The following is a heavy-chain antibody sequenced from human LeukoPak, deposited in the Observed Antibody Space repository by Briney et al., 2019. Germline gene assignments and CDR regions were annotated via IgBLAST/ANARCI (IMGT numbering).Heavy chain of an antibody. D-gene: IGHD3-22*01. Sequence: GGSLRLSCAAYGFTFSSYAMSWVRQAPGKGLEWVSAISGSGGSTYYADSVKGRLTISRDNSKNTLYLQMNSLRAEDTAVYYCAKEYDSSGYYDYFDYWGQGTLVTVSS. CDR3: AKEYDSSGYYDYFDY. V-gene: IGHV3-23*01. CDR1: GFTFSSYA. CDR2: ISGSGGST. J-gene: IGHJ4*02.